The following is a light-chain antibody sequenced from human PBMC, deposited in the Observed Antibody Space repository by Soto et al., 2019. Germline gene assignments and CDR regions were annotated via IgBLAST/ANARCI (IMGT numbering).Light chain of an antibody. J-gene: IGKJ5*01. CDR1: QSVSSSC. V-gene: IGKV3-20*01. CDR2: GAS. CDR3: QQYGSSPPIT. Sequence: EIVLTQSPATQSPSPGKKANLSCXXXQSVSSSCLAWYQQKPGQAPRLLIYGASSRATGIPDRFSGSGSGTDFTLTISRLEPEDFAVYYCQQYGSSPPITFGQGTRLEIK.